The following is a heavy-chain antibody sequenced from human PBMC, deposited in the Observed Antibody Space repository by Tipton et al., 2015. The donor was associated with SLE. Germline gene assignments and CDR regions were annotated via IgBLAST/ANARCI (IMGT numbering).Heavy chain of an antibody. Sequence: QLVQSGAEVKKPGASVKVSCKASGYTFTGYCMHWVRQAPGQGLEWMGWINPNSGGTNYAQKFQGRVTMTRDKSISTAYLQWSSLKASDTAMYYCARQPIRAAAGKGAFDIWGQGTMVTVSS. J-gene: IGHJ3*02. CDR2: INPNSGGT. V-gene: IGHV1-2*02. CDR3: ARQPIRAAAGKGAFDI. CDR1: GYTFTGYC. D-gene: IGHD6-13*01.